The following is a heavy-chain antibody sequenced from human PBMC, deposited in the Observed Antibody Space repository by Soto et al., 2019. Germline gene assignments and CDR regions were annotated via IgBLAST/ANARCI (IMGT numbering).Heavy chain of an antibody. Sequence: GGSLRLSCAASGFTFSSYGMHWVRQAPGKGLEWVAVIWYDGSNKYYADSVKGRFTISRDNSKNTLYLQMNSLRAEDTAVYYCAREYYDSSGSVGFDTWGQGTLVTVSS. V-gene: IGHV3-33*01. CDR1: GFTFSSYG. CDR3: AREYYDSSGSVGFDT. D-gene: IGHD3-22*01. CDR2: IWYDGSNK. J-gene: IGHJ5*02.